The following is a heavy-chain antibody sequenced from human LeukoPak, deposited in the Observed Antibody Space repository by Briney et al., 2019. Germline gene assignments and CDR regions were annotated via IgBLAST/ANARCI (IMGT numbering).Heavy chain of an antibody. CDR2: VNPNSGGT. V-gene: IGHV1-2*02. D-gene: IGHD3-9*01. Sequence: GASVKVSCKASGYTFTGYYMHWVRQAPGQGLEWMGWVNPNSGGTNYAQKFQGRVTMTRDTSISTAYMELSRLRSDDTAVYYCARSVYFDWLSLNWGQGTLVTVSS. J-gene: IGHJ4*02. CDR3: ARSVYFDWLSLN. CDR1: GYTFTGYY.